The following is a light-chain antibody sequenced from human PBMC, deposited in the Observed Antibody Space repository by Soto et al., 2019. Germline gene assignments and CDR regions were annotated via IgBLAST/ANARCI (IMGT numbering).Light chain of an antibody. CDR3: AAWDDSLSAWV. CDR2: TNN. Sequence: QSVLTQPPSASGTPAQRVTISCSGSSSNIGSDYVYWFQQLPGTAPKLLIYTNNQRPSGVPDRFSGSKSGTSASLAISGLRSEDEADYCCAAWDDSLSAWVFGGGTQLTVL. V-gene: IGLV1-47*02. CDR1: SSNIGSDY. J-gene: IGLJ3*02.